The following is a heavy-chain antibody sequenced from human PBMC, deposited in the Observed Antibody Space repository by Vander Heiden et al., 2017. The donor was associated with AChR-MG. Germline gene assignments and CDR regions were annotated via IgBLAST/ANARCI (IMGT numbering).Heavy chain of an antibody. Sequence: QVQLVQSGAEVKKPGSSVKVSCKASGGPFSSYAISWVRQAPGQGLEWMGGIIPIFGTANYAQKFQGRVTITADESTSTAYMELSSLRSEDTAVYYCASGYCSGGSCYGGYYYGMDVWGQGTTVTVSS. V-gene: IGHV1-69*01. J-gene: IGHJ6*02. D-gene: IGHD2-15*01. CDR3: ASGYCSGGSCYGGYYYGMDV. CDR1: GGPFSSYA. CDR2: IIPIFGTA.